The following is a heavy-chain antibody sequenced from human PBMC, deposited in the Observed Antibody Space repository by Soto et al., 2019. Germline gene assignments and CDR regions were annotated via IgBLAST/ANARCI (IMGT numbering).Heavy chain of an antibody. V-gene: IGHV3-15*07. CDR2: IKSKADGETT. J-gene: IGHJ6*02. CDR3: SALGV. Sequence: EVQLVESGGGLVEPGGSLRLSCAASGFNFINAWMHWVRQAPGKGLEWVGRIKSKADGETTDYAAPVTGRFIISRDDSKNTLYLQINSLKMEDTAVYYCSALGVWGQGTTVTVSS. CDR1: GFNFINAW. D-gene: IGHD1-26*01.